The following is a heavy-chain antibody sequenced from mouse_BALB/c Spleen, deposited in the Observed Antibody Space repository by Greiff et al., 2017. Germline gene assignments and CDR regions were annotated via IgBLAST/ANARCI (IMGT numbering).Heavy chain of an antibody. CDR3: ARSSTMITPWFAY. V-gene: IGHV3-8*02. J-gene: IGHJ3*01. D-gene: IGHD2-4*01. CDR2: ISYSGST. CDR1: GYSITSCY. Sequence: EVKLQQSGPSLVKPSQSLSLTCSVTGYSITSCYWNWIRKFPGHKLEYMGYISYSGSTYYNPYLKSRISITRDTSKNQYYLQLNAVTTEDTATYYCARSSTMITPWFAYWGQGTLVTVSA.